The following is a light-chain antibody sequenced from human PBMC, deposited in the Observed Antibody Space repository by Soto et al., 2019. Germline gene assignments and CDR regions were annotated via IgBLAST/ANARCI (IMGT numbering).Light chain of an antibody. CDR1: SSDVGGYNY. V-gene: IGLV2-14*01. J-gene: IGLJ1*01. CDR3: SSYTSSSTLNYV. Sequence: QSVLTQPASVSGSPGQSSTISCTGTSSDVGGYNYVSWYQQHPGKAPKLMIYEVSNRPSGVSNRFSGSKSGNTASLTISGLQAEDEADYYCSSYTSSSTLNYVFGTGTKVTVL. CDR2: EVS.